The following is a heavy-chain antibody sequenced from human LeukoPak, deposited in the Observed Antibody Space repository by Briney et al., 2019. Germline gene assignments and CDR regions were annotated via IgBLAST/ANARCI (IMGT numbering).Heavy chain of an antibody. J-gene: IGHJ4*02. V-gene: IGHV1-2*02. CDR1: GATFSSYA. CDR2: INPNSGGT. CDR3: ARTGGYSGYDTPDY. D-gene: IGHD5-12*01. Sequence: ASVKVSCKASGATFSSYAISLVRQAPGQGLEWMGWINPNSGGTNYAQKFQGRVTMTRDTSISTAYMELSRLRSDDTAVYYCARTGGYSGYDTPDYWGQGTLVTVSS.